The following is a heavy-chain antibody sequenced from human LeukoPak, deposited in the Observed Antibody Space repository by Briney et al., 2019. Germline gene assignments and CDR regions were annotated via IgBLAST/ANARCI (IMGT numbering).Heavy chain of an antibody. CDR3: ARRDSSGYYHFFDY. Sequence: SETLSLTCAVYGGSFSSYYWGWIRQPPGKGLEWIGSIYYSGSTYYNPSLKSRVTISVDTSKNQFSLKLSSVTAADTAVYYCARRDSSGYYHFFDYWGQGTLVTVSS. J-gene: IGHJ4*02. CDR2: IYYSGST. CDR1: GGSFSSYY. D-gene: IGHD3-22*01. V-gene: IGHV4-39*01.